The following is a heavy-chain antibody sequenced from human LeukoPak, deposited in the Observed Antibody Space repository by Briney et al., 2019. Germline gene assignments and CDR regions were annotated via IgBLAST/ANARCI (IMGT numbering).Heavy chain of an antibody. V-gene: IGHV4-38-2*01. J-gene: IGHJ4*02. Sequence: SETLSLTCAVSGYSISSGYYWGWIRQPPGKGLEWIGSIYYSGSTYYNPSLKSRVTISVDTSKNQFSLKLSSVTAADTAVYYCARTRTSPRYGDYDDYWGQGTLVTVSS. CDR2: IYYSGST. D-gene: IGHD4-17*01. CDR1: GYSISSGYY. CDR3: ARTRTSPRYGDYDDY.